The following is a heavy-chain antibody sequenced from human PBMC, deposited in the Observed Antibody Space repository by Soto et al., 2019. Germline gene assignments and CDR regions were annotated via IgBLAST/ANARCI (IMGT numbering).Heavy chain of an antibody. CDR1: GHTLTELS. CDR2: FDPEDGET. V-gene: IGHV1-24*01. D-gene: IGHD1-1*01. CDR3: AAGGTRWLHSPFDY. Sequence: QVQLLQSGAEVKKPGASVKVSCKVSGHTLTELSMHWVRQAPGRGLEWMGGFDPEDGETIFAQKFRGRVTRTDDTTTDSTYMEWTSLSSEDTAVYYCAAGGTRWLHSPFDYWGQGTLVTISS. J-gene: IGHJ4*02.